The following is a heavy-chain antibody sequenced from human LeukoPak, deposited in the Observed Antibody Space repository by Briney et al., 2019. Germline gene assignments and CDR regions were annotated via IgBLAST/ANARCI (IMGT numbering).Heavy chain of an antibody. V-gene: IGHV1-3*01. CDR1: GYTFTSYA. J-gene: IGHJ4*02. CDR2: INAGSGNT. Sequence: ASVEVSCKASGYTFTSYAMHWVRQAPGQRLEWMGWINAGSGNTKYSQKFQGRVTITRDTSASTAYMELSSLRSEDTAVYYCARDLVDSSGYYYDYWGQGTLVTVSS. D-gene: IGHD3-22*01. CDR3: ARDLVDSSGYYYDY.